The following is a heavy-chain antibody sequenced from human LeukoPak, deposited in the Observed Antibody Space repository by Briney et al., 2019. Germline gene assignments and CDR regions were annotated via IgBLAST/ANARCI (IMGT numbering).Heavy chain of an antibody. CDR3: AREIKYYYGSGSYKDAFDI. CDR2: IIPIFGTA. J-gene: IGHJ3*02. D-gene: IGHD3-10*01. CDR1: GGTFSSYA. Sequence: SVKVSCTASGGTFSSYAISWVRQAPGQGLEWMGGIIPIFGTANYAQKFQGRVTITTDESTSTAYMELSSLRSEDTAVYYCAREIKYYYGSGSYKDAFDIWGQGTMVTVSS. V-gene: IGHV1-69*05.